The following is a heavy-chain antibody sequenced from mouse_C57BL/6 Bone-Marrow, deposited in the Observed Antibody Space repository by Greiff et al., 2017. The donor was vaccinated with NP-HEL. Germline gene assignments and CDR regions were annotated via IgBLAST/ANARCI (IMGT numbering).Heavy chain of an antibody. D-gene: IGHD2-2*01. CDR1: GFTFSDYG. CDR3: ARLRMVTTRRYFDV. Sequence: EVKLVESGGGLVQPGGSLKLSCAAYGFTFSDYGMAWVRQAPRKGPEWVAFISNLAYSIYYADTVTGRFTISRENAKNTLYLEMSRLRSEDTAMYYCARLRMVTTRRYFDVWGTGTTVTVSS. CDR2: ISNLAYSI. J-gene: IGHJ1*03. V-gene: IGHV5-15*01.